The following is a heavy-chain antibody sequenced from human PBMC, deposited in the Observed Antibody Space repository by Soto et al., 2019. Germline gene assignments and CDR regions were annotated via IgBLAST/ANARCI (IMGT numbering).Heavy chain of an antibody. CDR1: GFTFSDFG. CDR3: ARVRLITYGAKIAPDH. D-gene: IGHD3-16*01. CDR2: IWYDGSYQ. Sequence: QVQLVESGGGVIQPGRSLRLSCKASGFTFSDFGMHWVRQAPGKGLEWVSAIWYDGSYQYYADSVRGRFTTSRDNSNNTLLLEMNSLRVEDTAVYYCARVRLITYGAKIAPDHWGQGALVIVSS. J-gene: IGHJ5*02. V-gene: IGHV3-33*01.